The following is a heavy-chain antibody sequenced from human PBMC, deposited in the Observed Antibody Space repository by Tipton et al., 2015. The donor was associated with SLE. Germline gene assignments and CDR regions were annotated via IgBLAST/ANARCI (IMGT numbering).Heavy chain of an antibody. V-gene: IGHV4-39*02. D-gene: IGHD6-19*01. CDR1: GASISSNCYF. Sequence: TLSLTCTVSGASISSNCYFWGWIRQPPGKGLDWIGSMFYSGTTGGSSYYSPSLESRVTMSVDASNNHFSLKLTPVTATDTAVYYCARRGRIAVAGHVFDTWGQGTMVTVSS. CDR2: MFYSGTTGGSS. J-gene: IGHJ3*02. CDR3: ARRGRIAVAGHVFDT.